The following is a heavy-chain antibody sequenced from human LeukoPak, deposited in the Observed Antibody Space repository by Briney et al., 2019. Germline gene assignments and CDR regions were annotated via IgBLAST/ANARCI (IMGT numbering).Heavy chain of an antibody. J-gene: IGHJ4*02. CDR1: GGSISSYY. V-gene: IGHV4-59*01. Sequence: SETLSLTCTVSGGSISSYYWSWIRQPPGKGLEWIGYVYYSGSTSYNPSLKSRVTISVDTSKNQFSLKLSSVTAAYAAVYYCARGPGSGTYWAFDYWGQGTLVTVSS. D-gene: IGHD1-26*01. CDR3: ARGPGSGTYWAFDY. CDR2: VYYSGST.